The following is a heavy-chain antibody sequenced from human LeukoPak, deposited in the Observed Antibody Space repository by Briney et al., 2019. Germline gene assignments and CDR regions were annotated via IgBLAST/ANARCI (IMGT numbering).Heavy chain of an antibody. Sequence: GGSLRLSCAASGFTFSSYAMHWVRPAPGKGLEWVAVISYDGSNKYHADSVKGRFTVSRDNSKNTLYLQMNSLRAEDTAVYYCARETGSAVGSTDFDYWGQGTLVTVSS. J-gene: IGHJ4*02. CDR3: ARETGSAVGSTDFDY. V-gene: IGHV3-30-3*01. CDR1: GFTFSSYA. D-gene: IGHD4-17*01. CDR2: ISYDGSNK.